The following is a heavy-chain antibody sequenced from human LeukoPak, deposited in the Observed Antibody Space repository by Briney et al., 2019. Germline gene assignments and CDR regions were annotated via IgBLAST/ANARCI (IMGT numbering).Heavy chain of an antibody. CDR2: INSGGTVT. CDR1: GFTFSDFW. Sequence: PGGSLRLSCAASGFTFSDFWMHWVRQAPGKGLVWVSRINSGGTVTNYADSVKGRLTISRDNAKNSLYLQMNSLRAEDTALYYCAKDNEDILTGYYNWGQGTLVTVSS. V-gene: IGHV3-74*01. D-gene: IGHD3-9*01. CDR3: AKDNEDILTGYYN. J-gene: IGHJ4*02.